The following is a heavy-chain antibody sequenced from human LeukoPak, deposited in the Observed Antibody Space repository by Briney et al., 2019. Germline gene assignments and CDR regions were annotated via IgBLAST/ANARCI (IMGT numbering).Heavy chain of an antibody. CDR2: INHSGST. V-gene: IGHV4-34*01. CDR3: ARGPGGSCYSCWFDP. CDR1: GGSFSGYY. D-gene: IGHD2-15*01. Sequence: PSETLSLTCAVYGGSFSGYYWSWIRQPPGKGLEWIGEINHSGSTNYNPSLKSRVTISVDTSKNQFSLKLSSVTAADTAVYYCARGPGGSCYSCWFDPWGQGTLVTVSS. J-gene: IGHJ5*02.